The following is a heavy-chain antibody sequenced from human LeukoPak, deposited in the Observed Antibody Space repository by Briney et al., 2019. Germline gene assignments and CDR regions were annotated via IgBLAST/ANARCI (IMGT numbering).Heavy chain of an antibody. Sequence: PSETLSLTCTVSGGSISSYYWSWIRQPPGKGLEWIGYIYYSGSTNYNPSLKSRVTISVDTSKNQFSLKLSSVTAADTAVYYCARVSYGDYRPSARGVYHYYMDVWGKGTTVTVSS. CDR1: GGSISSYY. CDR3: ARVSYGDYRPSARGVYHYYMDV. J-gene: IGHJ6*03. CDR2: IYYSGST. V-gene: IGHV4-59*01. D-gene: IGHD4-17*01.